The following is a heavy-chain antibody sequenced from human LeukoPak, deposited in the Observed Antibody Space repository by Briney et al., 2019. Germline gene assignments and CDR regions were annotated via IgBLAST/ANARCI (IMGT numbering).Heavy chain of an antibody. CDR1: GFTFSDYY. J-gene: IGHJ4*02. Sequence: GGSLRLSCAASGFTFSDYYMSWIRQAPGKGLEWVSYISSSGSTIYYADSVKGRFTISRDNAKNSLYLQMNSLRAEDTAVYYCARARDTAMVSYFDYWGQGTLVTVSS. CDR3: ARARDTAMVSYFDY. CDR2: ISSSGSTI. D-gene: IGHD5-18*01. V-gene: IGHV3-11*04.